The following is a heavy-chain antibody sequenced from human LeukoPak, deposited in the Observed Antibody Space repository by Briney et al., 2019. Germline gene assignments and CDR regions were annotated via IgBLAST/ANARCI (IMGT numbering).Heavy chain of an antibody. V-gene: IGHV4-34*01. Sequence: KPSETLSLTCAVYGGSFSGYYWSWIRQPPGKGLEWIGEINHSGSTNYSPSLKSRVTISVDTSKNQFSLKLSSVTAADTAVYYCAVKISSTSLWFDPWGQGTLVTVSS. CDR1: GGSFSGYY. J-gene: IGHJ5*02. D-gene: IGHD2-2*01. CDR3: AVKISSTSLWFDP. CDR2: INHSGST.